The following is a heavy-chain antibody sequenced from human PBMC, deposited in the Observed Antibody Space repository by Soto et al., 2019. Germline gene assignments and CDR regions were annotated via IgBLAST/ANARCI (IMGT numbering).Heavy chain of an antibody. V-gene: IGHV5-10-1*01. Sequence: GASLKISCQASGYNFNTYWVGWVRQMPGKGLEWMGRINPTDSRSDYSPSFRGNVTISIDKSINTAYLQWNSLTASDTAIYYCVSLGFDYHYFDFWGQGTLFTVSS. CDR2: INPTDSRS. D-gene: IGHD3-10*01. CDR1: GYNFNTYW. J-gene: IGHJ4*02. CDR3: VSLGFDYHYFDF.